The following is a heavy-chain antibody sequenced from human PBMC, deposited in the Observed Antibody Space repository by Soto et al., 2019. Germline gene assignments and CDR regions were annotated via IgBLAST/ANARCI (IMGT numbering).Heavy chain of an antibody. Sequence: QVQLVQSGAEVKKPGSSVKVSCKASGGTFSSYAISWVRQAPGQGLEWMGGIIPIFGTADYAQKFQGRVTITADESTSTAYMELRRLRSEDTAVYYCARQGDPGGYYYYGMDVWGQGTTVTVSS. CDR2: IIPIFGTA. D-gene: IGHD2-21*02. CDR1: GGTFSSYA. CDR3: ARQGDPGGYYYYGMDV. V-gene: IGHV1-69*12. J-gene: IGHJ6*02.